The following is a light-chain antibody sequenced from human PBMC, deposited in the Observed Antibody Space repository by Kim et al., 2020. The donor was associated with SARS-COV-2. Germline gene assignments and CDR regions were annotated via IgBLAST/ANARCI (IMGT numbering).Light chain of an antibody. J-gene: IGKJ2*03. Sequence: DIQMTQSPSSVSASVGDRVTVTCRASQGISSRLAWYHQKPGQAPKLLIYDASSLQSGVPSRFSGTGSGTDFTLTITSLQPEDFATYYCQHSYTFPFSFGQGTKLEI. V-gene: IGKV1-12*01. CDR1: QGISSR. CDR3: QHSYTFPFS. CDR2: DAS.